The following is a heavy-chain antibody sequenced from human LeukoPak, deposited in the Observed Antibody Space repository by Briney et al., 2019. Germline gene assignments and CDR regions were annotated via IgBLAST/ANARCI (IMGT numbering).Heavy chain of an antibody. CDR2: ISRSGGST. J-gene: IGHJ5*02. CDR3: ARERVGLLRWFDT. D-gene: IGHD3-16*01. Sequence: PGGSLRLSCAASGFPFSSYAMSWVRQAPGKGLEWVSAISRSGGSTYYADSVEGRFTISRDNSKNTLYLQMNSLRAEDTAVYYCARERVGLLRWFDTWGQGPLVTVSS. V-gene: IGHV3-23*01. CDR1: GFPFSSYA.